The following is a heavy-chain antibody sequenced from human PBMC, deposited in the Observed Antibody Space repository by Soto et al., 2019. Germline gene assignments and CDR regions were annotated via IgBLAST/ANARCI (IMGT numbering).Heavy chain of an antibody. Sequence: EVQLVESGGGLIQPGGSLRLSCAASGFTVSSNYMSWVRQAPGKGLEWVSVISGSGGSTYYADSVKGRFTISRDNSKNTLYLQMNSLRAEDTAVYYCAQTIAAAGTWGQGTLVTVSS. CDR1: GFTVSSNY. J-gene: IGHJ4*02. D-gene: IGHD6-13*01. V-gene: IGHV3-53*01. CDR3: AQTIAAAGT. CDR2: ISGSGGST.